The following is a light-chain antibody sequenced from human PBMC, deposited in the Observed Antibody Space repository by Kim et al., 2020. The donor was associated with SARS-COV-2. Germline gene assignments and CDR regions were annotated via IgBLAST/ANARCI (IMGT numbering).Light chain of an antibody. V-gene: IGLV2-11*03. Sequence: GQSVTISCTGTSSEGGAYNYVSWYQQHPGKAPKLMIYDVTNRPSGFPDRFSGSKSGNTASLTISGLQAEDEADYYCCSYAGSYSYVFGTGTKVTVL. J-gene: IGLJ1*01. CDR1: SSEGGAYNY. CDR2: DVT. CDR3: CSYAGSYSYV.